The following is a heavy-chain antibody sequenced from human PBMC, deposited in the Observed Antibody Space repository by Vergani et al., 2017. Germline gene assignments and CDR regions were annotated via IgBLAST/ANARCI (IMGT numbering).Heavy chain of an antibody. V-gene: IGHV1-69*01. Sequence: QVQLVQSGAEEKKPGSSVKVSCKASGGTFSSYAISWVRQAPGQGLEWMGGIIPIFGTANYAQKFQGRVTITADESTSTAYMELSSLRSEDTAVYYCARVNDFWSGYYSGVYYYYYMDVWGKGTTVTVSS. CDR3: ARVNDFWSGYYSGVYYYYYMDV. D-gene: IGHD3-3*01. CDR2: IIPIFGTA. J-gene: IGHJ6*03. CDR1: GGTFSSYA.